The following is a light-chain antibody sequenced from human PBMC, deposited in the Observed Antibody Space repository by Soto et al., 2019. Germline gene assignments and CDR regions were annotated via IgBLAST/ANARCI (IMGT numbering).Light chain of an antibody. Sequence: IKTTQPPSTLSGSLGERVTITCRASQTISSWLAWYQQKPGKAPKLLIYKASTLKSGVPSRFSGSGSGTEFTLTISSLQPDDFATYYCQHYNSYSEAFGQGTNVDIK. V-gene: IGKV1-5*03. CDR3: QHYNSYSEA. CDR2: KAS. J-gene: IGKJ1*01. CDR1: QTISSW.